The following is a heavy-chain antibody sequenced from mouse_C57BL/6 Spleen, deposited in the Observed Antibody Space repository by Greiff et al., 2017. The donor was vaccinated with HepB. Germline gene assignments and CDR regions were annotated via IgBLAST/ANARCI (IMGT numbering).Heavy chain of an antibody. CDR3: ATGAFYYDYDNAMDY. CDR1: GYTFTSYW. V-gene: IGHV1-72*01. J-gene: IGHJ4*01. CDR2: IDPNSGGT. Sequence: QVQLKQPGAELVKPGASVKLSCKASGYTFTSYWMHWVKQRPGRGLEWIGRIDPNSGGTKYNEKFKSKATLTVDKPSSTAYMQLSSLTSEDSAVYYCATGAFYYDYDNAMDYWGQGTSVTVSS. D-gene: IGHD2-4*01.